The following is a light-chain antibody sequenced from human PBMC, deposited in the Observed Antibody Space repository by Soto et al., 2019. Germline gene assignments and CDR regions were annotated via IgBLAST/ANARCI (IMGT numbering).Light chain of an antibody. Sequence: DNVMTQSPGTLSFSPGERATISSSASNSGARSYLAWYQQKPGQAPRVLIFDASIRATGIPARFSASGSGSFFTLTISRLEPDDVTVYYYQQYNSLPLTFGGGTKVDIK. V-gene: IGKV3-20*01. CDR2: DAS. CDR3: QQYNSLPLT. CDR1: NSGARSY. J-gene: IGKJ4*01.